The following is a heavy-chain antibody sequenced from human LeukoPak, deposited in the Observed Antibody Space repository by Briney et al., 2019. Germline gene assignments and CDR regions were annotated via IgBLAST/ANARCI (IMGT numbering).Heavy chain of an antibody. D-gene: IGHD3-10*01. J-gene: IGHJ3*02. Sequence: ASVKVSCKASGYTFTSYGISWVRQAPGQGLEWMGWIGAYNGNTNYAQKLQGRVTMTTDTSTSTVYMELRSLRSDDTAVYYCARLGNVGSGSSDAFDIWGQGTMVTVSS. CDR1: GYTFTSYG. CDR3: ARLGNVGSGSSDAFDI. CDR2: IGAYNGNT. V-gene: IGHV1-18*01.